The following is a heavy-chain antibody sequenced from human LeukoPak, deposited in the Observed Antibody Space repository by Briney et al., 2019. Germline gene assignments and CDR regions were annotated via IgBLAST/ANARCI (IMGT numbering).Heavy chain of an antibody. J-gene: IGHJ4*02. V-gene: IGHV3-43*01. D-gene: IGHD6-13*01. Sequence: GGSLRLSCAASGFTIDDYTMHWVRQAPGKGLEWVSLISWDGGSTYYADSVKGRFTISRDNSKNSLYLQMNSLRTEDTALYYCAKDISGGASSSWTFDYWGQGTLVTVSS. CDR2: ISWDGGST. CDR1: GFTIDDYT. CDR3: AKDISGGASSSWTFDY.